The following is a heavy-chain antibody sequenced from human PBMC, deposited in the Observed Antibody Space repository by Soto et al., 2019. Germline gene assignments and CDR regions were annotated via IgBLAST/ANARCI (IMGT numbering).Heavy chain of an antibody. CDR2: IYYSGST. Sequence: PSETLSLTCPVSGGSISSYYWSWIRQPPGKGLEWIGYIYYSGSTNYNPSLKSRVTISVDTSKNQFSLKLSSVTAADTAVYYCARARDYGDTDFDYWGQGTLVTVSS. CDR3: ARARDYGDTDFDY. V-gene: IGHV4-59*01. J-gene: IGHJ4*02. D-gene: IGHD4-17*01. CDR1: GGSISSYY.